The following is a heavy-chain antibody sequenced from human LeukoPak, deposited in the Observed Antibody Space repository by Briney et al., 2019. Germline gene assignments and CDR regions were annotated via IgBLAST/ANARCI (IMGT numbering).Heavy chain of an antibody. J-gene: IGHJ4*02. CDR2: LAYDGTNQ. D-gene: IGHD5-18*01. V-gene: IGHV3-30*04. Sequence: GGSLRLSCVASGFDFNIYAMHWVRHSPGKGLEWVALLAYDGTNQHYADFVKGRFTISRDNSKNMVFLQMNSLRLQDTALYYCAQGGPPGDTNRFDHWGQGTLVTVSS. CDR1: GFDFNIYA. CDR3: AQGGPPGDTNRFDH.